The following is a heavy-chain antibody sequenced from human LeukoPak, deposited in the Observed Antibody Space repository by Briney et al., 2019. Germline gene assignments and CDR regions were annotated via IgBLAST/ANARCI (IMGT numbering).Heavy chain of an antibody. CDR3: GRDFGLTGTKRSFDI. J-gene: IGHJ3*02. CDR1: GFTFSSYS. V-gene: IGHV3-48*04. Sequence: EAGGSLRLSCAASGFTFSSYSMNWVRQAPGKGLEWVSYISSSSSTIYYADSVKGRFTISRDNAKNSLYLQMNNLRAEDTAVYYCGRDFGLTGTKRSFDIWGQGTMVTVSS. CDR2: ISSSSSTI. D-gene: IGHD1-7*01.